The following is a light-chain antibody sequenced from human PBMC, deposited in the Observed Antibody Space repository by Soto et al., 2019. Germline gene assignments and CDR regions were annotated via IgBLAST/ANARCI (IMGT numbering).Light chain of an antibody. CDR3: QSYDSSLSV. J-gene: IGLJ2*01. CDR2: VNS. Sequence: QSVLTQPPSVSGAPGQRVTISCTGSSSNIGAGYDVHWYQQRPGTAPKLLIYVNSNRPSGVPDRFSGSKSGTSASLAITGLQAEDEADYYCQSYDSSLSVFGGGTKLTVL. V-gene: IGLV1-40*01. CDR1: SSNIGAGYD.